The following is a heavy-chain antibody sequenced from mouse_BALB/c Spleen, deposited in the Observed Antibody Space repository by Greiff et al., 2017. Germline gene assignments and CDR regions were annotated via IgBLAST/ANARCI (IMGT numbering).Heavy chain of an antibody. D-gene: IGHD2-1*01. CDR2: ISTYYGDA. CDR1: GYTFTDYA. J-gene: IGHJ2*01. V-gene: IGHV1S137*01. Sequence: QVQLQQSGAELVRPGVSVKISCKGSGYTFTDYAMHWVKQSHAKSLEWIGVISTYYGDASYNQKFKGKATMTVDKSSSTAYMELARLTSEDSAIYYCAIYDGNYFDYWGQGTTLTVSS. CDR3: AIYDGNYFDY.